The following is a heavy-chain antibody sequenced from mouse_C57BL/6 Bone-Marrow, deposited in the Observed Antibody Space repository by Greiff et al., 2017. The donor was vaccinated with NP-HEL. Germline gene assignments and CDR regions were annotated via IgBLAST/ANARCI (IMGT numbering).Heavy chain of an antibody. V-gene: IGHV5-6*02. CDR2: ISSGGSYT. J-gene: IGHJ3*01. CDR1: GFTFSSYG. CDR3: AIRRDGNYVLFAY. Sequence: EVMLVESGGDLVKPGGSLKLSCAASGFTFSSYGMSWVRQTPDKRLEWVATISSGGSYTYYPDSVKGRFTISRDNAKNTLYLQMSSLKSEDTAMYYCAIRRDGNYVLFAYWGQGTLVTVSA. D-gene: IGHD2-1*01.